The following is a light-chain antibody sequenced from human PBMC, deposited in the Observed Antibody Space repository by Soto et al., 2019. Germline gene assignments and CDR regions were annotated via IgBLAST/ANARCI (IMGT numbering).Light chain of an antibody. CDR2: DVS. V-gene: IGLV2-14*01. CDR3: SSYTSSSTYV. Sequence: QSALTQPASVSGSPGQSITISCTGTSSDVGGYNYVSWYQQHPGKAPKLMIYDVSNRPSGVSNRFSGSKSGSTASLTISGLQAEDEADYYCSSYTSSSTYVFRTGTKVTVL. CDR1: SSDVGGYNY. J-gene: IGLJ1*01.